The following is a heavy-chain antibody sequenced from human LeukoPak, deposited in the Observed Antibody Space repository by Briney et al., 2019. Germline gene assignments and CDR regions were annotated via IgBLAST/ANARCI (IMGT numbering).Heavy chain of an antibody. CDR2: IRYDGSNK. J-gene: IGHJ3*02. CDR3: AKDYIVGARPDAFDI. Sequence: GGSLRLSCAASGFTFSSYGMHWVRQAPGKGLEWVAFIRYDGSNKYYADSVKGRFTISRDNSKNTLYLQMNSLRAEDTAVYYCAKDYIVGARPDAFDIWGQGTMVTVSS. V-gene: IGHV3-30*02. CDR1: GFTFSSYG. D-gene: IGHD1-26*01.